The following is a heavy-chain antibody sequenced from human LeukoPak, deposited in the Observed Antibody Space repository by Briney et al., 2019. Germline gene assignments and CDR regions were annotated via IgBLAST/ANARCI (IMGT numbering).Heavy chain of an antibody. CDR1: GGSISSYY. D-gene: IGHD5-12*01. V-gene: IGHV4-59*01. CDR2: IYYSGST. J-gene: IGHJ4*02. Sequence: KPSETLSLTCTVSGGSISSYYWGWIRQPPGKGLEWIGYIYYSGSTNYNPSLKSRVTISVDTSKNQFSLKLSSVTAADTAVYYCARGTVAAITHLDYWGQGTLVTVSS. CDR3: ARGTVAAITHLDY.